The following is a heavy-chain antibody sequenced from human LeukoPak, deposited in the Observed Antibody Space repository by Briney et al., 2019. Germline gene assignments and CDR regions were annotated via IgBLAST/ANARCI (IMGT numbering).Heavy chain of an antibody. J-gene: IGHJ4*02. CDR3: ARRPPPYDFWSGYYFDY. D-gene: IGHD3-3*01. CDR1: GGSISSSSYY. CDR2: IYYSGST. V-gene: IGHV4-39*01. Sequence: PSETLSLTCTVSGGSISSSSYYWGWIRQPPGKGLEWLGSIYYSGSTYYNPSLKSRVTISVDTSKNQFSLKLSSVTAADTAVYYCARRPPPYDFWSGYYFDYWGQGTLVTVSS.